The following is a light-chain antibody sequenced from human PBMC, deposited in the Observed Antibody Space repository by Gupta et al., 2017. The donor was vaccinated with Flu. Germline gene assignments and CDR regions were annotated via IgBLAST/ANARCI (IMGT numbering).Light chain of an antibody. CDR2: ANS. J-gene: IGLJ1*01. Sequence: QSVLTQPPSVSGAPGQRVTISCTGSTSNIGAGYDVHWFQQLLGTAPKLLIYANSNRPSGVPDRFSGSKSGTSASLAITGLQAEDEADYYCQSYDSSLSAFYVFGTGTKVTVL. CDR3: QSYDSSLSAFYV. CDR1: TSNIGAGYD. V-gene: IGLV1-40*01.